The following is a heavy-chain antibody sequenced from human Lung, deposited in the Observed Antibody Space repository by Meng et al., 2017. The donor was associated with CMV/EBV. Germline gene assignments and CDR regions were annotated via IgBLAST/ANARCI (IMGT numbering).Heavy chain of an antibody. V-gene: IGHV1-69*12. CDR2: IIPIFGTA. J-gene: IGHJ5*02. CDR3: ARGHNWNYAGRNWFDP. Sequence: QVQLVQSGAEVKKPGSSVKVSGQASGGTFSSYAISWGRQAPGQGLEWMGGIIPIFGTANYAQKFQGRVTITADESTSTAYMELSSLRSEDTAVYYCARGHNWNYAGRNWFDPWGQGTLVTVSS. CDR1: GGTFSSYA. D-gene: IGHD1-7*01.